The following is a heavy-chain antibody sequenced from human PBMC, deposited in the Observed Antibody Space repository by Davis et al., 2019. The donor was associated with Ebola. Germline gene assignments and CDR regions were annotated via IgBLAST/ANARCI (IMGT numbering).Heavy chain of an antibody. CDR3: ARGGYSYGSNWFDP. J-gene: IGHJ5*02. D-gene: IGHD5-18*01. CDR1: GFTFSSYA. Sequence: GESLKISCAASGFTFSSYAMSWVRQAPGKGLEWVSAISGSGGSTYYADSVKGRFTISRDNSKNSLYLQMNSLRAEDTAVYYCARGGYSYGSNWFDPWGQGTLVTVSS. CDR2: ISGSGGST. V-gene: IGHV3-23*01.